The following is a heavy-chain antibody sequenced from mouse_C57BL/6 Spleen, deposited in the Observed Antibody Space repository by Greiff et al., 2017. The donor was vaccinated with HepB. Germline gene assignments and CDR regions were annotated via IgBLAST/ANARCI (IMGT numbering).Heavy chain of an antibody. CDR3: ARWEYDYGGTFFDY. CDR1: GYAFSSSW. D-gene: IGHD2-4*01. CDR2: IYPGDGDT. V-gene: IGHV1-82*01. Sequence: QVQLQQSGPELVKPGASVKISCKASGYAFSSSWMNWVKQRPGKGLEWIGRIYPGDGDTNYNGKFKGKATLTADKSSSTAYMQLSILTSEDSAFYFCARWEYDYGGTFFDYWGQGTTLTVSS. J-gene: IGHJ2*01.